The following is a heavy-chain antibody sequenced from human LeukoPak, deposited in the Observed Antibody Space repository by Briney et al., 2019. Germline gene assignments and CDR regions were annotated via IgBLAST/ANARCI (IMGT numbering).Heavy chain of an antibody. V-gene: IGHV1-8*03. D-gene: IGHD3-22*01. CDR2: MNPNSGNT. Sequence: ASVKVSCKASGYTFTGYYMHWVRQAPGQGLEWMGWMNPNSGNTGYAQKFQGRVTITRNTSISTAYMELSSLRSEDTAVYYCARGHYDSSGYYLPATNWGQGTLVTVSS. CDR1: GYTFTGYY. J-gene: IGHJ4*02. CDR3: ARGHYDSSGYYLPATN.